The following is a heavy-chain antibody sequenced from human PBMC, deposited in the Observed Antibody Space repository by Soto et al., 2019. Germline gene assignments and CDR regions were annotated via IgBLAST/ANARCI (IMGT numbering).Heavy chain of an antibody. V-gene: IGHV3-30*18. D-gene: IGHD1-26*01. CDR3: AKAGWELYYYYYGMDV. CDR2: ISYDGSNK. CDR1: GFTFSSYG. J-gene: IGHJ6*02. Sequence: QVQLVESGGGVVQPGRSLRLSCAASGFTFSSYGMHWVRQAPGKGLEWVAVISYDGSNKYYADSVKGRFTISRDNSKNTLYLQMNSLRAEDTAVYYCAKAGWELYYYYYGMDVWGQGTTVTVSS.